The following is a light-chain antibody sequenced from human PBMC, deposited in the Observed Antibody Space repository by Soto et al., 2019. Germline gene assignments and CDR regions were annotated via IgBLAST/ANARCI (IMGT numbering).Light chain of an antibody. J-gene: IGKJ5*01. CDR3: QLIQQRSDWPAMT. V-gene: IGKV3-11*01. CDR2: DAS. Sequence: DTLLRQTPPTRAVSPGERVTLSCRATQRVSNSLAWYQQKSGQAPRLLIYDASFRATGIPARFSGSGSGTDFTLTISSLEPEDFAVYYCQLIQQRSDWPAMTFGQGTRLEN. CDR1: QRVSNS.